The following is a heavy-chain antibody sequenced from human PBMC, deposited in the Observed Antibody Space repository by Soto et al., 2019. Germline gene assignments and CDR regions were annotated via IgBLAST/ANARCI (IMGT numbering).Heavy chain of an antibody. CDR2: IIPIFGTA. D-gene: IGHD5-18*01. CDR3: AGGGGYSYGRFDY. V-gene: IGHV1-69*13. J-gene: IGHJ4*02. Sequence: LVKVSCKASGGTFSSYAISWVRQAPGQGLEWMGGIIPIFGTANYAQKFQGRVTITADESTSTAYMELSSLRSEDTAVYYCAGGGGYSYGRFDYWGQGTLVTVSS. CDR1: GGTFSSYA.